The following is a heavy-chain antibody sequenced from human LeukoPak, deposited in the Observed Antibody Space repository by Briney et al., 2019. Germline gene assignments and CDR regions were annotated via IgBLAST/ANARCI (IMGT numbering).Heavy chain of an antibody. CDR2: IYYSGST. CDR3: ARDRIPYDFWSGANDAFDI. CDR1: GGSISSSSYY. J-gene: IGHJ3*02. Sequence: PSETLSLTCTVSGGSISSSSYYWGWIRQPPGKGLEWLGSIYYSGSTYYNPSLKSRVTISVDTSKNQFSLKLSSVTAADTAVYYCARDRIPYDFWSGANDAFDIWGQGTMVTVSS. D-gene: IGHD3-3*01. V-gene: IGHV4-39*02.